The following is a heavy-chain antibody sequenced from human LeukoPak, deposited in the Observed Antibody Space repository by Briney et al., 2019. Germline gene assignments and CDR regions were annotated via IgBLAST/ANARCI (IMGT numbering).Heavy chain of an antibody. J-gene: IGHJ4*02. V-gene: IGHV4-59*01. Sequence: PSETPSLTCTVSGGSISSYYWSWIRQPPGKGLEWIGYIYYSGSTNYNPSLKSRVTISVDTSKNQFSLKLSSVTAADTAVYYCARALWGYYYGPGNPYYFDYWGQGTLVTVSS. CDR3: ARALWGYYYGPGNPYYFDY. CDR1: GGSISSYY. D-gene: IGHD3-10*01. CDR2: IYYSGST.